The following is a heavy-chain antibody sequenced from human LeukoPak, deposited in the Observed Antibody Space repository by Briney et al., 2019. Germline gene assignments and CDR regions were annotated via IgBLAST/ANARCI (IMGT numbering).Heavy chain of an antibody. CDR2: ISSSSRSI. Sequence: SGGSLRLSCTASGFAFRSYSMNWVRQAPGKGLEWVSYISSSSRSIYYADSVKGRFTISRDNAKYSLYLQMNSLRDEDTAVYFCASHYYGSGTEYLLHWGQGTLVSVSS. CDR1: GFAFRSYS. CDR3: ASHYYGSGTEYLLH. D-gene: IGHD3-10*01. V-gene: IGHV3-48*02. J-gene: IGHJ1*01.